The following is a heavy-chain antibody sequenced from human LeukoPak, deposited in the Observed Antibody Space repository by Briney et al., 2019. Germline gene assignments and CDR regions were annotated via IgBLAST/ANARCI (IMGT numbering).Heavy chain of an antibody. Sequence: AGGSLRLSCAASGFTFSSYGMHWVRQAPGKGLEWVAFIRYDGSNKYYADSVKGRFTISRDNSKNTLYLQMNSLRAEDTAVYYCATRDQSSGGSWNHDAFDIWGQGTMVTVSS. J-gene: IGHJ3*02. CDR2: IRYDGSNK. CDR1: GFTFSSYG. CDR3: ATRDQSSGGSWNHDAFDI. V-gene: IGHV3-30*02. D-gene: IGHD2-15*01.